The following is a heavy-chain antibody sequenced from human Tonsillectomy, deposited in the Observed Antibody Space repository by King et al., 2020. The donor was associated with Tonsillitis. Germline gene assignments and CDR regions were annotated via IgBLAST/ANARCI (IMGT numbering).Heavy chain of an antibody. CDR2: ISSSSSYI. J-gene: IGHJ4*02. CDR3: ARDSGYSSGWFLDY. Sequence: QMVQSGGGLVKPGGSLRLSCAAAGFTFSIDSMNWVRQTPGKGLEWVSSISSSSSYIYYADSVKGRCTISRDNAKNSLYLQINSLRAEDTAVYYCARDSGYSSGWFLDYWGQGPLVTVSS. V-gene: IGHV3-21*01. D-gene: IGHD6-19*01. CDR1: GFTFSIDS.